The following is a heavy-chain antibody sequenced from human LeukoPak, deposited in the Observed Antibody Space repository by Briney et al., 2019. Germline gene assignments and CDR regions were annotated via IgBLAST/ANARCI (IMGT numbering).Heavy chain of an antibody. CDR1: GGSVTRGSYY. J-gene: IGHJ5*01. D-gene: IGHD5-12*01. V-gene: IGHV4-61*01. CDR3: ARDGSPYNWNDS. CDR2: IYNSGST. Sequence: SETLSLTCTVSGGSVTRGSYYWSWIRQPPGKGLEWIGYIYNSGSTNYNPSLKSRATISLDTSKTQFSLKLRSVTAADTAVYYCARDGSPYNWNDSWGQGTLVTVSS.